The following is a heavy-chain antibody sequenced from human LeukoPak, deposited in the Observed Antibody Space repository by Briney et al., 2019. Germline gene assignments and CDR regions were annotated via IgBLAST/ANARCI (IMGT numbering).Heavy chain of an antibody. CDR3: ARGFGVTTYYYVDV. D-gene: IGHD4-17*01. CDR1: GGSFSGYY. J-gene: IGHJ6*03. CDR2: INHSGST. V-gene: IGHV4-34*01. Sequence: PSETLSLTCAVYGGSFSGYYWSWIRQPPGKGLEWIGEINHSGSTNYNPSLKSRVTISVDTSKNQFSLKLSSVTAADTAVYYCARGFGVTTYYYVDVWGKGTTVTVSS.